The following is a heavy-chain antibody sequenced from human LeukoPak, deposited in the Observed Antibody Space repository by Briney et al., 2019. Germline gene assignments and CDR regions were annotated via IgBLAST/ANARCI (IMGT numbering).Heavy chain of an antibody. CDR3: ARAIGGSGSYSFDY. J-gene: IGHJ4*02. Sequence: GASVKVSCKASGYTFTGYYMQWVRQAPGQGLEWMGWINPNSGGTNYAQKFQGRVTMTRDTSISTAYMELSRLRSDDTAVYYCARAIGGSGSYSFDYWGQGTLVTVSS. D-gene: IGHD3-10*01. CDR1: GYTFTGYY. V-gene: IGHV1-2*02. CDR2: INPNSGGT.